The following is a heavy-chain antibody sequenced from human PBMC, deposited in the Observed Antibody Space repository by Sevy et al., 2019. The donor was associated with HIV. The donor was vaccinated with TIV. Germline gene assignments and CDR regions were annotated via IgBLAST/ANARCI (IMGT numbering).Heavy chain of an antibody. Sequence: GGSLRLSCAASGFTFSTYAMIWVRQAPGKGLEWVSAISGSGGSTYYADSLEGRFTISRDNSKNTLYLQMNSLRAEDTAVYYCAKGERTFYGMDVWGQGTTVTVSS. J-gene: IGHJ6*02. CDR2: ISGSGGST. V-gene: IGHV3-23*01. CDR3: AKGERTFYGMDV. CDR1: GFTFSTYA. D-gene: IGHD1-26*01.